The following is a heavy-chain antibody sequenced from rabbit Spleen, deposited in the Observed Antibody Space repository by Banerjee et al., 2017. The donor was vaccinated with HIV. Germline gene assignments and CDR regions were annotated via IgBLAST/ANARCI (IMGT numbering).Heavy chain of an antibody. CDR2: INTGIFGST. V-gene: IGHV1S45*01. J-gene: IGHJ4*01. CDR1: GIDFSSYYY. CDR3: ARDLSSTSGDVFEL. D-gene: IGHD1-1*01. Sequence: QQQLEESGGGLVKPGGTLTLTCKASGIDFSSYYYMCWVRQAPGKGLEWIGCINTGIFGSTYYATWVNGRFTISKTSSTAVTLQMTSLTAADTATYYCARDLSSTSGDVFELWGPGTLVTVS.